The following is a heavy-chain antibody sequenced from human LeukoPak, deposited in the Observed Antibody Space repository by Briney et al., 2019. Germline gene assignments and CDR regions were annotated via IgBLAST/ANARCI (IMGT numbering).Heavy chain of an antibody. CDR1: GGSISSYY. V-gene: IGHV4-4*07. D-gene: IGHD5-12*01. CDR2: IYTSGST. CDR3: AALREWFDP. Sequence: PSETLSLTCTVSGGSISSYYWSWIRQPAGKGLEWIGRIYTSGSTKYNPSLKSRVTISEDTAKNQSSLKLSSVTAADTAVYYCAALREWFDPWGQGTLVTVSS. J-gene: IGHJ5*02.